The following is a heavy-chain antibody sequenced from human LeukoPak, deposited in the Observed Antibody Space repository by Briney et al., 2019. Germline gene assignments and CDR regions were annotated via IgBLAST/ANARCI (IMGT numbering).Heavy chain of an antibody. D-gene: IGHD3-10*01. Sequence: ASVKVSCKASGYTFTGYYMHWVRQAPGQGLQWMGIITPSGGGTNYAQNLQGRVIMTRDTSTSTVYMELSSLRSEDTAVYFCARGRFGGQEGYFDSWGQGTLVTVSS. CDR3: ARGRFGGQEGYFDS. CDR1: GYTFTGYY. V-gene: IGHV1-46*01. CDR2: ITPSGGGT. J-gene: IGHJ4*02.